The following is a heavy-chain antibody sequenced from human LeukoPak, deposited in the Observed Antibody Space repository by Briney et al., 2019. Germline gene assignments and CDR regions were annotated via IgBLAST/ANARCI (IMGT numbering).Heavy chain of an antibody. J-gene: IGHJ6*02. Sequence: SSETLSLTCTVSGGSINNYYWNWIRQPPGKGLEWIGYITGSIYFSGSTKYDPSLESRVTMSVDTSKNQFSLTLSSVTAADTAVYYCARDSRDYGSGSYWDVWGQGTTATVSS. CDR3: ARDSRDYGSGSYWDV. CDR1: GGSINNYY. D-gene: IGHD3-10*01. CDR2: ITGSIYFSGST. V-gene: IGHV4-59*01.